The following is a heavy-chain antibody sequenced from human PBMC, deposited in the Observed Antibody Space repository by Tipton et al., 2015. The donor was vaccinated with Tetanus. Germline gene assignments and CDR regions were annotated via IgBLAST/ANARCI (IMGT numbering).Heavy chain of an antibody. CDR2: IIPLLDDT. CDR1: GGTFSSYA. Sequence: QLVQSGAEAKKPGSSVMVSCKASGGTFSSYAVSCVRQTAGQELEWIGGIIPLLDDTNYAQKFQDRVTMTADESPIPVYLDLSSLTSYDTAVYYCARVICAGDCFHYALWGHRTLVPVSS. D-gene: IGHD2-21*02. J-gene: IGHJ4*01. V-gene: IGHV1-69*01. CDR3: ARVICAGDCFHYAL.